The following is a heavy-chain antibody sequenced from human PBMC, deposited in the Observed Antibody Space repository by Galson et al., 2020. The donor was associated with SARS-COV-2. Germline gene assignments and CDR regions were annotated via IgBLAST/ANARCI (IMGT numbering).Heavy chain of an antibody. Sequence: QTGGSLRLSCAASGFTFSSYAMHWVRQAPGKGLEWVAVISYDGSNKYYADSVKGRFTISRDNSKNTLYLQMNSLRAEDTAVYYCARDPDDNYYDSSGIDYWGQGTLVTVSS. CDR2: ISYDGSNK. V-gene: IGHV3-30*04. CDR3: ARDPDDNYYDSSGIDY. D-gene: IGHD3-22*01. J-gene: IGHJ4*02. CDR1: GFTFSSYA.